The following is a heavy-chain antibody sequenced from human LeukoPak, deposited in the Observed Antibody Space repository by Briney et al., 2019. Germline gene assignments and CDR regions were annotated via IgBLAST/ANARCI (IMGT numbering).Heavy chain of an antibody. Sequence: GASVTVSFKASGYIFTNYYVHWVRQAPGQGLEWMGTINPGGGSPNNAQNFQGRLTMTRDTSTSTVYMELSSLRSEDTAVYYCARDLRPVTYSGYESLQDYWGQGTLVTVSS. D-gene: IGHD5-12*01. CDR2: INPGGGSP. V-gene: IGHV1-46*01. CDR3: ARDLRPVTYSGYESLQDY. J-gene: IGHJ4*02. CDR1: GYIFTNYY.